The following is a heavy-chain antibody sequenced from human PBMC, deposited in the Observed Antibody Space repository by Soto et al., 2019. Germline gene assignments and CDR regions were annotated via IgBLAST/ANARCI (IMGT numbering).Heavy chain of an antibody. D-gene: IGHD3-10*02. V-gene: IGHV2-5*02. J-gene: IGHJ1*01. Sequence: SGPTLVNPTQTLTLTCTFSGFSLSSSGVGVGWIRQPPGKALEWLALIYWDDEKYFRPSLKNRLTITKDTSKNQVVLTMTNMDPVDTATYYCARRYVERGLSGFPNWGQ. CDR3: ARRYVERGLSGFPN. CDR1: GFSLSSSGVG. CDR2: IYWDDEK.